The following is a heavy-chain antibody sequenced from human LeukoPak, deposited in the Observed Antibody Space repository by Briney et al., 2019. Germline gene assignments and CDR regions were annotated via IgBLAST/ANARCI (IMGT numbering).Heavy chain of an antibody. J-gene: IGHJ4*02. CDR3: AKRMTTEAKNYFDD. CDR1: GFTFSNYG. CDR2: IRSDGNNE. D-gene: IGHD4-17*01. V-gene: IGHV3-30*02. Sequence: GGSLRLSCAASGFTFSNYGMPWVRQAPGKGLEWVAFIRSDGNNEYYADSVKGRFTISRDNSKNTLNLQMNSLRAEDTAVYYCAKRMTTEAKNYFDDWGQGTLVTVSS.